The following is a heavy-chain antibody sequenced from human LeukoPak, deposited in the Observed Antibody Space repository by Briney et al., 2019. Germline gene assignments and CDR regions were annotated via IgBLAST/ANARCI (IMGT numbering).Heavy chain of an antibody. CDR2: TYYRSKWYN. CDR1: VDSVSSNSAA. V-gene: IGHV6-1*01. Sequence: SQTLSLTCAISVDSVSSNSAAWNWIRHSPSRGLKWLGRTYYRSKWYNDYAVAVKSRITINPDTSKNQVSLQLNSVTPEEKAVYSCARDKQQLATTFASWGKGPLVTVS. J-gene: IGHJ4*02. CDR3: ARDKQQLATTFAS. D-gene: IGHD6-13*01.